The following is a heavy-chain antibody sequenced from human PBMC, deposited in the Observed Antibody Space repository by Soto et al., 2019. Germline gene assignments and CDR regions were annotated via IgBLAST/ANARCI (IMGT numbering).Heavy chain of an antibody. J-gene: IGHJ4*02. Sequence: GGSLRLSCAASGFTFSSYGMHWVRQAPGKGLEWVAVISYDGSNKYYADSVKGRFTISRDNSKNTLYLQMNSLRAEDTAVYYCAKGDIVVGVGTLDYWGQGTLVTVSS. CDR1: GFTFSSYG. D-gene: IGHD2-2*01. CDR2: ISYDGSNK. CDR3: AKGDIVVGVGTLDY. V-gene: IGHV3-30*18.